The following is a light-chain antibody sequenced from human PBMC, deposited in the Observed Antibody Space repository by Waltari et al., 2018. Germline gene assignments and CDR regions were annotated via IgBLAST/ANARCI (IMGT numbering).Light chain of an antibody. Sequence: DIQMTQSPSSLSASVGDRVTITCRASETIRIYLNWYQQKPGKAPQLLVNTASRLQSGVPSRFSGSGSGTDFTLNISTLQHEDCATYYCRQSYSIPLTFGGGTKVEIK. J-gene: IGKJ4*01. V-gene: IGKV1-39*01. CDR1: ETIRIY. CDR3: RQSYSIPLT. CDR2: TAS.